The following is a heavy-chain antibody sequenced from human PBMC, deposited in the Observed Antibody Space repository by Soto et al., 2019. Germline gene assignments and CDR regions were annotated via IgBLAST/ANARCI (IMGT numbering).Heavy chain of an antibody. J-gene: IGHJ4*02. Sequence: PGGSLRLSCAASGFPFRSYAMGWVRQAPGKGLEWISVISGSGEITLYADSVKGRFTISRDNSKNTLYLQMNSLRAEDTAVYYFAKGAIFGVVIIDYWGQGTLVTVSS. CDR1: GFPFRSYA. D-gene: IGHD3-3*01. CDR2: ISGSGEIT. CDR3: AKGAIFGVVIIDY. V-gene: IGHV3-23*01.